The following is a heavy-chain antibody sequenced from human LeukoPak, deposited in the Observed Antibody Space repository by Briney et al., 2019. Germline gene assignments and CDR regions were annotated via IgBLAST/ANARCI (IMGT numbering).Heavy chain of an antibody. V-gene: IGHV3-7*03. CDR2: IKKDDGSEK. CDR1: GFSFSGCW. D-gene: IGHD2-8*02. Sequence: GGSLRLSCAASGFSFSGCWMSWVRQAPGKGLEWVANIKKDDGSEKYYADSVKGRFTISRDNAKNLLYLQMNSLRVEDTAVYYCVRDFVYSTGWGQGTLVTVSS. CDR3: VRDFVYSTG. J-gene: IGHJ4*02.